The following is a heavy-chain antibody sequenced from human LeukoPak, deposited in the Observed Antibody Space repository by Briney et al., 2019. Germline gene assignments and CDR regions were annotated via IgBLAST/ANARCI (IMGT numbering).Heavy chain of an antibody. CDR3: ARDVIVIVPGAPNWFDP. CDR2: IYYSGST. J-gene: IGHJ5*02. D-gene: IGHD2-2*01. Sequence: SETLSLTCTVSGGSISSYYWSWIRQPPGKGLEWIGYIYYSGSTNYKPSVKSRVTISVDTSKNQFSLKLSSVTAADTAVYYCARDVIVIVPGAPNWFDPWGQGTLVTVSS. CDR1: GGSISSYY. V-gene: IGHV4-59*01.